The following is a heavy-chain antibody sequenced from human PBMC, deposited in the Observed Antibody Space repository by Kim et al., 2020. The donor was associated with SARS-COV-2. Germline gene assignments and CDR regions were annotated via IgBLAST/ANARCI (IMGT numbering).Heavy chain of an antibody. Sequence: ASVKVSCKASGYTFTSYAMHWVRQAPGQRLEWMGWINAGNGNTKYSQKFQGRVTITRDTSASTAYMELSSLRSEDTAVYYCARAIRGLLWFGEHEGLDAFDIWGQGTMVTVSS. D-gene: IGHD3-10*01. V-gene: IGHV1-3*01. J-gene: IGHJ3*02. CDR3: ARAIRGLLWFGEHEGLDAFDI. CDR2: INAGNGNT. CDR1: GYTFTSYA.